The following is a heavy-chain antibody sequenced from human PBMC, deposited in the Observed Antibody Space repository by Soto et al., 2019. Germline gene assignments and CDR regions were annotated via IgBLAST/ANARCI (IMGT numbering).Heavy chain of an antibody. D-gene: IGHD3-16*01. CDR2: VSATAGTT. CDR3: AKDRLAGGFDY. Sequence: GGSLSLSCAASEFTFSNYAMSWVRQAPGKGLEWVSLVSATAGTTYYTDSVKGRFTISRDNSRNTVYLQMNSLRADDTAVYYCAKDRLAGGFDYWGQGTLVTVSS. J-gene: IGHJ4*02. V-gene: IGHV3-23*01. CDR1: EFTFSNYA.